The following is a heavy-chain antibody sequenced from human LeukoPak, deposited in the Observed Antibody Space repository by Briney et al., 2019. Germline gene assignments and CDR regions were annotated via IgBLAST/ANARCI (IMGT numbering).Heavy chain of an antibody. V-gene: IGHV3-53*01. J-gene: IGHJ4*02. CDR3: ARDSVRGQQLGDFDY. CDR1: GFTVSTNY. CDR2: IYSGGST. D-gene: IGHD6-13*01. Sequence: GGSLRLSCAASGFTVSTNYMSWARQAPGKGLEWVSIIYSGGSTYYADSVKGRFTISRDNSKNTLYLQMNSLRAEDTAVYYCARDSVRGQQLGDFDYWGQGTLVTVSS.